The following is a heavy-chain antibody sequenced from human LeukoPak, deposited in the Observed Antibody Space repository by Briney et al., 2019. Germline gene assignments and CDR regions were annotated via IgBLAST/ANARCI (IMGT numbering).Heavy chain of an antibody. Sequence: GGSLRLSCAASGFTFSSYGMSWVRQAPGKGLEWVAVISYDGSNKYYADSVKGRFTISRDNSKNTLYLQMNSLRAEDTAVYYCARDGDRFGDRPEIRYHYYMDVWGKGTTVTVSS. J-gene: IGHJ6*03. CDR1: GFTFSSYG. CDR3: ARDGDRFGDRPEIRYHYYMDV. V-gene: IGHV3-30*03. D-gene: IGHD3-10*01. CDR2: ISYDGSNK.